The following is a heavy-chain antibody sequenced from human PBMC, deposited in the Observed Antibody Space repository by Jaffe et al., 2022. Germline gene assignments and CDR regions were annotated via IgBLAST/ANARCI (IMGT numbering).Heavy chain of an antibody. J-gene: IGHJ3*02. CDR2: ISGSGGST. CDR1: GFTFSSYA. D-gene: IGHD3-10*01. V-gene: IGHV3-23*01. CDR3: ANYYGSGSYYGSAFDI. Sequence: EVQLLESGGGLVQPGGSLRLSCAASGFTFSSYAMSWVRQAPGKGLEWVSAISGSGGSTYYADSVKGRFTISRDNSKNTLYLQMNSLRAEDTAVYYCANYYGSGSYYGSAFDIWGQGTMVTVSS.